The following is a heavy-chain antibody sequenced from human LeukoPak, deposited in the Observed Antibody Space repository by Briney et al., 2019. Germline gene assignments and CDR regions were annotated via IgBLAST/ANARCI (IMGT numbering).Heavy chain of an antibody. V-gene: IGHV4-59*12. J-gene: IGHJ4*02. CDR2: IYYSGST. CDR1: GGSISSYY. D-gene: IGHD3-3*01. CDR3: AILSRGAYDFWSGYYTYFDY. Sequence: SETLSLTCTVSGGSISSYYWSWIRQPPGKGLEWIGYIYYSGSTNYNPSLKSRVAISVDTSKNQFSLKLSSVTAADTAVYYCAILSRGAYDFWSGYYTYFDYWGQGTLVTVSS.